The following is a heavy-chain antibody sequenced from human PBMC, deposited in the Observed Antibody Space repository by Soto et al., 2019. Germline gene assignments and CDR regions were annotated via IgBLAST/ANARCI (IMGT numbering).Heavy chain of an antibody. CDR2: IIPIFGTA. CDR1: GGTFSSYA. V-gene: IGHV1-69*01. D-gene: IGHD2-15*01. J-gene: IGHJ6*02. CDR3: ARGGSVRDIVVVVAATYGMDV. Sequence: QVQLVQSGAEVQKPGSSVKVSCKASGGTFSSYAISWVRQAPGQGLEWMGGIIPIFGTANYAQKFQGRVTITADESTSTAYMELSSLRSEDTAVYYCARGGSVRDIVVVVAATYGMDVWGQGTTVTVSS.